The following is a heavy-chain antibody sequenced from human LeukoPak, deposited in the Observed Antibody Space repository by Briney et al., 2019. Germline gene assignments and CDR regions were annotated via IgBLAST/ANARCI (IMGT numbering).Heavy chain of an antibody. J-gene: IGHJ3*02. D-gene: IGHD3-9*01. CDR1: GDSISSGYH. Sequence: SETLSLTCAVSGDSISSGYHWGWIRQPPGKGLEWIGSIYHSGNTNYNPSLKSRVTISVDTSKNQFSLKLNSVTAADTAVYYCARGNYDILTGYYNAFDIWGQGTMVTVSS. CDR2: IYHSGNT. V-gene: IGHV4-38-2*01. CDR3: ARGNYDILTGYYNAFDI.